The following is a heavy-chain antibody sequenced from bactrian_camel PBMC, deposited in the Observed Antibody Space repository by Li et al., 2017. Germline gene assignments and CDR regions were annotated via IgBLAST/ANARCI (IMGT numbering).Heavy chain of an antibody. CDR1: TYIFRNCA. Sequence: QVQLVESGGGSAQVGGSLKLSCTHATYIFRNCAMGYYRQAPGKERELVSTIKPDGTTTYADSVKGRFIISRDTAKNTLYLQLDDLKPEDTARYYCAADPRSTSCWFGVRDFAYEGPGTQVTVS. CDR3: AADPRSTSCWFGVRDFAY. V-gene: IGHV3S53*01. D-gene: IGHD6*01. CDR2: IKPDGTT. J-gene: IGHJ6*01.